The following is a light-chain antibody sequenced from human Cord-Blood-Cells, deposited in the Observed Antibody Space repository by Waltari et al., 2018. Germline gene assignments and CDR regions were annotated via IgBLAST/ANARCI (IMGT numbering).Light chain of an antibody. Sequence: QSALTQPRSVSGSPGQSVTISCTGTSSDVGGYNYVSWYQQHTGKAPKLMIYDVSKRPSGVPDRFSGSKSGNTASLTISGLQAEDEADYYCCSYAGSYTFVVGTGTKVTVL. CDR2: DVS. CDR3: CSYAGSYTFV. V-gene: IGLV2-11*01. CDR1: SSDVGGYNY. J-gene: IGLJ1*01.